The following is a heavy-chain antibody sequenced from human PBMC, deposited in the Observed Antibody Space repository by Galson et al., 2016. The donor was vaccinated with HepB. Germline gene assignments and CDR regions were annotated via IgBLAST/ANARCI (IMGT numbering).Heavy chain of an antibody. Sequence: ETLSLPCTVSGESLSGYFWSWIRQPPGKGLEWIGEVNHRGTTNYDPSLESRVTISADTSKNQFSLNLNSVTAADTAVYFCARDGFPGFGSAFDYWGHGALVTVSS. CDR1: GESLSGYF. CDR3: ARDGFPGFGSAFDY. D-gene: IGHD3-3*01. J-gene: IGHJ4*01. CDR2: VNHRGTT. V-gene: IGHV4-34*01.